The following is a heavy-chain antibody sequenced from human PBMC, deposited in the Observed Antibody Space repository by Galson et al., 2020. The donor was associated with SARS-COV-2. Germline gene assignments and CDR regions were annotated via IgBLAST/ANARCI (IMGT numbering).Heavy chain of an antibody. D-gene: IGHD1-26*01. CDR2: IYPSGST. V-gene: IGHV4-4*07. CDR3: ARDLDLVGSTWSDAFDI. CDR1: GGSLSSYY. J-gene: IGHJ3*02. Sequence: SETLSLTCTVSGGSLSSYYWSWIRQPAGKGLEWIGRIYPSGSTNYNPSLKSRVTMSVDTSKNQFSLKLSSVTAADTAVYFCARDLDLVGSTWSDAFDIWGQGTMVTVSS.